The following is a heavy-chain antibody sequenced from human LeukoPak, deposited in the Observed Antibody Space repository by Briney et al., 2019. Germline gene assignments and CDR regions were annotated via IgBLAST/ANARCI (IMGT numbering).Heavy chain of an antibody. CDR1: GGSISSSSYY. Sequence: SETLSLTCTVSGGSISSSSYYWGWIRQPPGKGLEWIGSINYSGSTYYNPSLKSRVTISVDRSKNQFSLKLSSVTAEDKAVYYCTRYNSDGGCFDPWGQGTLVTVSS. CDR2: INYSGST. D-gene: IGHD1-20*01. J-gene: IGHJ5*02. V-gene: IGHV4-39*07. CDR3: TRYNSDGGCFDP.